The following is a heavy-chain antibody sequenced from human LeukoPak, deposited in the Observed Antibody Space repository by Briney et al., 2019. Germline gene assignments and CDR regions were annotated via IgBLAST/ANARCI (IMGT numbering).Heavy chain of an antibody. V-gene: IGHV5-51*01. D-gene: IGHD4-23*01. J-gene: IGHJ4*02. CDR2: IYPGDSDT. Sequence: GESLKISCKGSGYSFTTYWIAWVRQMPGKGPEWMGIIYPGDSDTRYSPSFQGQVTISADKPISTAYLQWSSLKASDTATYYCARREGYGGKYYFDYWGQGTLVTVSS. CDR3: ARREGYGGKYYFDY. CDR1: GYSFTTYW.